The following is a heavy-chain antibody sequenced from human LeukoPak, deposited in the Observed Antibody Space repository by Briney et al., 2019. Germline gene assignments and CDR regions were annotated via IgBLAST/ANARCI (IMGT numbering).Heavy chain of an antibody. D-gene: IGHD2-15*01. Sequence: GGSLRLSCAASGFTFSSYAMSWVRQAPGKGLEWVSAISGSGGSTYYADSVRGRLNISRDNSKNTLYMQMNSLRAEDKAVYYCARGPGLGYCSGGSCYWFDTWGQGTLVTVSS. J-gene: IGHJ5*02. CDR2: ISGSGGST. CDR3: ARGPGLGYCSGGSCYWFDT. V-gene: IGHV3-23*01. CDR1: GFTFSSYA.